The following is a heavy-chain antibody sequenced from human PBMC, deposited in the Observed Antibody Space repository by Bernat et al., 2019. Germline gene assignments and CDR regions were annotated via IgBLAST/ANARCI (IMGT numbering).Heavy chain of an antibody. Sequence: QVHLVQSGAEVKKPGASVKVSCKASGYTFSNYAMHWVRQAPGERLEWLGWINAANANTKYSQKFQDRVTITRDTSANTVYMELSSLRSEDTAVYYCARTYRDTSTTSGDLDLWGQGTLVTVSS. D-gene: IGHD2-2*01. CDR2: INAANANT. CDR1: GYTFSNYA. CDR3: ARTYRDTSTTSGDLDL. J-gene: IGHJ1*01. V-gene: IGHV1-3*01.